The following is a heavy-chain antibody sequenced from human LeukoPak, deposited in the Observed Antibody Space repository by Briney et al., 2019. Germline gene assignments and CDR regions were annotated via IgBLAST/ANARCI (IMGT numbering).Heavy chain of an antibody. D-gene: IGHD6-19*01. J-gene: IGHJ3*02. V-gene: IGHV1-2*02. CDR2: INPNSGGT. Sequence: ASVKVSCKASGYTFTGYYMHWVRQAPGQGLEWMGWINPNSGGTNYAQKFQGGVTMTRDTSFSTAYMELSRLRSDDTAVYYCARPYSSGWKYAFDIWGQGTMVTVSS. CDR1: GYTFTGYY. CDR3: ARPYSSGWKYAFDI.